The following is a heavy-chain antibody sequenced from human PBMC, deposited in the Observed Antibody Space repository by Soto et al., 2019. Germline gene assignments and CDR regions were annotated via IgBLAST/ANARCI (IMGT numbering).Heavy chain of an antibody. Sequence: GGSLRLSCTASGFTFISYAMSWVRQAPGKGLEWVAVITYDGSNKYYADSVKGQFTISRDNSKNTLYLQMNSLRAEDTAVHYCALDSSGDYYGMDVWGQGTTVTVSS. D-gene: IGHD6-25*01. CDR3: ALDSSGDYYGMDV. CDR1: GFTFISYA. CDR2: ITYDGSNK. V-gene: IGHV3-30-3*01. J-gene: IGHJ6*02.